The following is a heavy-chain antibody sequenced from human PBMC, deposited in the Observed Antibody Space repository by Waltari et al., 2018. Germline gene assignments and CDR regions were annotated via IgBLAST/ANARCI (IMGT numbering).Heavy chain of an antibody. J-gene: IGHJ6*02. D-gene: IGHD3-10*01. Sequence: QLQLQESGPGLVKPSETLSLTCTVPGGSISSSSYDWVWIRQPPGKGLEWIGSIYYSGSTYYNPSLKSRVTISVDTSKNQFSLKLSSVTAADTAVYYCASIPLQGGSYYYYGMDVWGQGTTVTVSS. V-gene: IGHV4-39*07. CDR1: GGSISSSSYD. CDR3: ASIPLQGGSYYYYGMDV. CDR2: IYYSGST.